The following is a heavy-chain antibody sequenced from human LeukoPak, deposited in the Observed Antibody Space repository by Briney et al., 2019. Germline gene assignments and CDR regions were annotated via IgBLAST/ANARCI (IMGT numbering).Heavy chain of an antibody. CDR3: ARDIGVSRFDP. D-gene: IGHD3-22*01. V-gene: IGHV1-18*01. J-gene: IGHJ5*02. CDR2: ISANSGNT. Sequence: ASEKVSCKASGNTFSNYGFSWVRQAPGQGLEWMGWISANSGNTDYAQKFQGRVTLTTDTSTSIAYMELRSLTSDDTAVYYCARDIGVSRFDPWGQGTLVTVSS. CDR1: GNTFSNYG.